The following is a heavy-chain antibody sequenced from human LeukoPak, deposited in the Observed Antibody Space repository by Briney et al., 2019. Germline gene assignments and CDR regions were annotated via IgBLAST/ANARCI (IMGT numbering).Heavy chain of an antibody. V-gene: IGHV3-30*18. CDR3: AKDEMGYSRAGPTDS. D-gene: IGHD5-12*01. Sequence: GGSLRLSCAASRFTFSSYGIHWVRQAPGKGLEWVAVMSYDGSNKYYPDSVKGRFTISRDNSKNTLYLQMNSLRSEDTAMYYCAKDEMGYSRAGPTDSWGQGTLVTVSS. CDR2: MSYDGSNK. CDR1: RFTFSSYG. J-gene: IGHJ4*02.